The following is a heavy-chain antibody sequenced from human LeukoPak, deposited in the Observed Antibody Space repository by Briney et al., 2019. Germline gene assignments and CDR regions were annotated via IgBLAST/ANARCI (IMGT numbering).Heavy chain of an antibody. Sequence: SETLSLTCTVSGGSISSYYWSWIRQPAGKGLEWIGRVHTSGSTHHNPSLRSRITVSLDTSKNQFSLELTSVTAADTAVLYCARSRDRRGYQFKGFDYWGQGALVVVSS. V-gene: IGHV4-4*07. CDR1: GGSISSYY. J-gene: IGHJ4*02. D-gene: IGHD3-22*01. CDR2: VHTSGST. CDR3: ARSRDRRGYQFKGFDY.